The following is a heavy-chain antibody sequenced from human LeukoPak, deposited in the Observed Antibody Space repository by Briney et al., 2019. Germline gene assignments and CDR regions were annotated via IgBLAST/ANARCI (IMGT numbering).Heavy chain of an antibody. CDR2: IKDDGSKI. CDR1: GFTSSTYW. J-gene: IGHJ3*02. D-gene: IGHD2-21*01. Sequence: PGGSLRLSCATSGFTSSTYWMSWVRQAPGKGLEWVANIKDDGSKIYYVDSVKGRFTISRDNAKNSLYLQMNSLRAEDTAVYYCVTIVETSIDAFDIWGQGTMVTVSS. V-gene: IGHV3-7*01. CDR3: VTIVETSIDAFDI.